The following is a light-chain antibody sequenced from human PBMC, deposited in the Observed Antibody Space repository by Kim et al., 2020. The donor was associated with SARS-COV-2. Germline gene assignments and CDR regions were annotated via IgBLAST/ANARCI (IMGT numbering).Light chain of an antibody. CDR2: GKN. J-gene: IGLJ3*02. CDR1: SLRSYY. V-gene: IGLV3-19*01. CDR3: NSRDSSGNHHWV. Sequence: LGHTVRITCQGDSLRSYYASWYQQKPGQAPVLVIYGKNNRPSGIPDRFSGSSSGNTASLTITGAQAEDEADYYCNSRDSSGNHHWVFGGGTQLTVL.